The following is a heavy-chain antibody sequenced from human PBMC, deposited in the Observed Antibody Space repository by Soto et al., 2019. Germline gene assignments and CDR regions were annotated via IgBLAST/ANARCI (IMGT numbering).Heavy chain of an antibody. D-gene: IGHD2-2*03. CDR3: ARVDKAASGAFDI. CDR1: CGSISSGGYS. CDR2: IYHSGST. V-gene: IGHV4-30-2*01. Sequence: SETLSLTCAVSCGSISSGGYSWSWIRQPPGKGLEWIGYIYHSGSTYYNPSLKSRVTISVDRSKNQFSLKLSSVTAADTAVYYCARVDKAASGAFDIWGQGTMVTVSS. J-gene: IGHJ3*02.